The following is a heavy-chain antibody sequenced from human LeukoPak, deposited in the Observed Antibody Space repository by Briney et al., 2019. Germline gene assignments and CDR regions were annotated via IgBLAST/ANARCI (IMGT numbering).Heavy chain of an antibody. J-gene: IGHJ5*02. CDR3: ARVTIMVRGVIITSWFDP. CDR2: IKHDGSEK. D-gene: IGHD3-10*01. V-gene: IGHV3-7*03. CDR1: GFTFSSYW. Sequence: GGSLRLSCAASGFTFSSYWMSWVRQAPGKGLEWVANIKHDGSEKYYVDSVKGRFTISRDNAKNSLYLQMNSLRAEDTAVYYCARVTIMVRGVIITSWFDPWGQGTLVTVSS.